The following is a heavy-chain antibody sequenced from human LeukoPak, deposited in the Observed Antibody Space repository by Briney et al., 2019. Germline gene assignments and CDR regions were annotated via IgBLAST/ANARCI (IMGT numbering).Heavy chain of an antibody. CDR2: SNHSGST. D-gene: IGHD3-3*01. J-gene: IGHJ6*04. CDR3: ARGLPAMYNYDFWSGPPDV. CDR1: GWSFSGYY. V-gene: IGHV4-34*01. Sequence: SETLSLTCAVYGWSFSGYYWNWIRQPPGKGLEWIGESNHSGSTNYNPSLKSRVTISVDTSKNQFSLKLSSVTAADTAVYYCARGLPAMYNYDFWSGPPDVWGKGTTVTVSS.